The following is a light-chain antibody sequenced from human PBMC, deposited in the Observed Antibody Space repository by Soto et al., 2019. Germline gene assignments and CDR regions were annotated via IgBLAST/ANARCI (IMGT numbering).Light chain of an antibody. CDR1: SSDVGSYNR. CDR2: EIS. V-gene: IGLV2-18*01. J-gene: IGLJ1*01. CDR3: SLYTSSSAFG. Sequence: QSVLTQPPSVSVSPGQSVTISCTGTSSDVGSYNRISWYQQPPGTAPKLMIYEISDRPSGVPDRFSGSKSGNTASLTISGLQAEDEADYYCSLYTSSSAFGLGTGTKVNVL.